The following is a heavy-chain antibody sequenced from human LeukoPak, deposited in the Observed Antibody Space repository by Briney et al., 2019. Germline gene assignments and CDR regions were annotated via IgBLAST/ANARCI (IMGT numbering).Heavy chain of an antibody. CDR1: GFTVSTKY. CDR2: IKEDESEK. Sequence: GGSLRLSCAASGFTVSTKYMSWVRQAPGKGLEWVANIKEDESEKYYLDSVKGRFTISRDNAKNSLYLQMNSLRAEDTAVYYCARVRVITPTYGMDVWGQGTTVTVSS. D-gene: IGHD4-23*01. CDR3: ARVRVITPTYGMDV. V-gene: IGHV3-7*01. J-gene: IGHJ6*02.